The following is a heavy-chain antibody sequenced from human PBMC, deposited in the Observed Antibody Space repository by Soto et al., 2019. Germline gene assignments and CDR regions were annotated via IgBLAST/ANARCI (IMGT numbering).Heavy chain of an antibody. CDR2: IYYSGTT. Sequence: QVQLQESGPGLVKPSETLSLTCTVSGGSISSYYWSWIRQPPGKGLEWIGYIYYSGTTNYNPSLKSRVTTSLDASKNQFSLKLSSVTAADTAVYYCARHGSGGRAFDIWGQGTMVTVSS. V-gene: IGHV4-59*08. CDR3: ARHGSGGRAFDI. D-gene: IGHD2-2*03. CDR1: GGSISSYY. J-gene: IGHJ3*02.